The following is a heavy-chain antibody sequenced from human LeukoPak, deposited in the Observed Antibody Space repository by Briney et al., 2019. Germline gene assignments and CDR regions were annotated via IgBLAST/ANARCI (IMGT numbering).Heavy chain of an antibody. Sequence: PGGSLRLSCAASGFTFSSYAMHWVRQAPGKGLEWVAVISYDGSNKYYADSVKGRFTISRDNSKNTLYLQMNSLRAEDTAVYCCARDILAVAGHFDYWGQGTLVTVSS. CDR2: ISYDGSNK. V-gene: IGHV3-30-3*01. CDR3: ARDILAVAGHFDY. J-gene: IGHJ4*02. CDR1: GFTFSSYA. D-gene: IGHD6-19*01.